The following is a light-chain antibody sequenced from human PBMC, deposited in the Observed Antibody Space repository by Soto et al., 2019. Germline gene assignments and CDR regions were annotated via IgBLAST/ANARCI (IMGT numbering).Light chain of an antibody. J-gene: IGLJ1*01. CDR3: DSYTSSSSYV. CDR2: DVS. CDR1: SSDVGGYKY. Sequence: QSALTQPASVSGSPGQSITISCTGTSSDVGGYKYVSWYQQHPGKAPKLMIYDVSNLPSGVSDRFSGSKSGNTASLTISGLQSEDEADYYCDSYTSSSSYVFGTGTKLTVL. V-gene: IGLV2-14*01.